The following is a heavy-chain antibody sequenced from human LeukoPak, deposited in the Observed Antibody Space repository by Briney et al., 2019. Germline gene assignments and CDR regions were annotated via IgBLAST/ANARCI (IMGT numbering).Heavy chain of an antibody. CDR2: INHSGST. D-gene: IGHD2-2*01. V-gene: IGHV4-34*01. CDR1: GGSFSGYY. J-gene: IGHJ4*02. Sequence: SETLSLTCAVYGGSFSGYYWSWIRQPPGKGLEWIGEINHSGSTNYNPSLKSRVTISVDTSKNQFSLKLSSVTAADTAVYYCARGLVAAAPSVGYWGQGTLVTVSS. CDR3: ARGLVAAAPSVGY.